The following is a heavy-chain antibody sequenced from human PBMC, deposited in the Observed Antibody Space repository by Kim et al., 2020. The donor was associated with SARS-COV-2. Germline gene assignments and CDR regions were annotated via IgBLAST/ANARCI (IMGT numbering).Heavy chain of an antibody. D-gene: IGHD3-22*01. CDR2: ISYDGSNK. CDR1: GFTFSSYA. V-gene: IGHV3-30-3*01. CDR3: ARDPYRWNYYDSSGYLAGPWFDP. Sequence: GGSLRLSCAASGFTFSSYAMHWVRQAPGKGLEWVAVISYDGSNKYYADSVKGRFTISRDNSKNTLYLQMNSLRAEDTAVYYCARDPYRWNYYDSSGYLAGPWFDPWGQGTLVTVSS. J-gene: IGHJ5*02.